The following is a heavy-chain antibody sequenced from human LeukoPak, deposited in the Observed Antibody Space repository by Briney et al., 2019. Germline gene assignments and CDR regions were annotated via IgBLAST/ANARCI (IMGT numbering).Heavy chain of an antibody. CDR1: GFTFSSYG. CDR2: ISYDGSNK. CDR3: AKDLDYYDSSGYLDAFDI. D-gene: IGHD3-22*01. Sequence: GGSLRLSCAASGFTFSSYGMHWVRQAPGKGLEWVAVISYDGSNKYYADSVKGRFTISRDNSKNTLYLQMNSLRAEDTAVYYCAKDLDYYDSSGYLDAFDIWGQGTMVTVSS. J-gene: IGHJ3*02. V-gene: IGHV3-30*18.